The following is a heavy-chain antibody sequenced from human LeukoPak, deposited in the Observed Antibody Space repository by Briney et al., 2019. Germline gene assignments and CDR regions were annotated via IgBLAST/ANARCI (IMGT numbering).Heavy chain of an antibody. V-gene: IGHV3-23*01. CDR2: ISGSDGST. CDR3: AKSRETVTARYFDY. D-gene: IGHD4-17*01. Sequence: PGGSLRLSCAASGFTFSSHAMSWVRQAPGKGLEWVSGISGSDGSTYYADSVKGQFTISRDNSKNTLYLQMNSLRAEDTAVYYCAKSRETVTARYFDYWGQGALVTVSS. J-gene: IGHJ4*02. CDR1: GFTFSSHA.